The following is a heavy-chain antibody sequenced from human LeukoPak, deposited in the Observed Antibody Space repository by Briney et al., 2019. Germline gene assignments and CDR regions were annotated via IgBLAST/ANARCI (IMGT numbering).Heavy chain of an antibody. CDR1: GFTFSAYG. V-gene: IGHV3-30*02. D-gene: IGHD6-13*01. CDR2: IRYDGSNK. Sequence: GGSLRLSCAASGFTFSAYGMHWVRQAPGKGLEWVAFIRYDGSNKYYADSVKGRFTISRDNSKNTLYLQMNSLRAEDTAVYYCARDQDVAAAGTWGSLDYWGQGTLVTVSS. J-gene: IGHJ4*02. CDR3: ARDQDVAAAGTWGSLDY.